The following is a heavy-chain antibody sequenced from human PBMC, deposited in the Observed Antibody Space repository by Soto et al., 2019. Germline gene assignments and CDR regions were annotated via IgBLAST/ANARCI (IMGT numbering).Heavy chain of an antibody. V-gene: IGHV4-34*01. CDR1: GRSYSGYN. CDR2: INHSGST. J-gene: IGHJ6*02. Sequence: PSETLSLTCDVYGRSYSGYNWSWLRQPPGKGLEWIGEINHSGSTNYNPSLKSRVTISVDTSRNQCSLKLSSVTAADTAVYYCARGVSSSSEYYYYGMDVWGQGTTVT. CDR3: ARGVSSSSEYYYYGMDV. D-gene: IGHD6-6*01.